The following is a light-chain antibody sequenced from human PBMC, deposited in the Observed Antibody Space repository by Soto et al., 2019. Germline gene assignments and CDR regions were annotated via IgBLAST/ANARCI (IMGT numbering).Light chain of an antibody. V-gene: IGKV3-15*01. J-gene: IGKJ1*01. CDR3: QQYNDRPRT. CDR1: QFVGTN. CDR2: GAS. Sequence: ELVMTQSPATLSVSPGESATLSCRASQFVGTNLAWYQQRRGQALRLLIYGASTRAIGVPDRVSGSGSGTEVTLTISSLQSEDFAIYYCQQYNDRPRTFGQGTKVDIK.